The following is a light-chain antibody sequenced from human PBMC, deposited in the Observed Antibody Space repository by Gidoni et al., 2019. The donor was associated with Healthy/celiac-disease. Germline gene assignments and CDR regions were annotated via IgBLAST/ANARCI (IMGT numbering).Light chain of an antibody. J-gene: IGKJ3*01. CDR1: QSLLHSNGYNY. CDR3: MQALQTPPGT. CDR2: LGS. Sequence: DIVMTQSPLSLPVTPGEPASISCRSSQSLLHSNGYNYLDWYLQKPGQSPQLLIYLGSNRASGVPDRFSGSGSGTDFTLKSSRVEAEDGGVYYCMQALQTPPGTFGPGTKVDIK. V-gene: IGKV2-28*01.